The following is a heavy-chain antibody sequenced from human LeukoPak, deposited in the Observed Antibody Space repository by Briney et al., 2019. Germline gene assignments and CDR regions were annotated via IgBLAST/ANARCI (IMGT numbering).Heavy chain of an antibody. V-gene: IGHV4-34*01. CDR2: INHGGST. Sequence: PSETLSLTCAVSGGSFSGHYWNWIRHPPGKGLEWIGEINHGGSTNYNPSLKSRVTISVDTSQNQFSLRLSSVTAADTAVYYCARGRYVTTRGGAAAGFLDYWGQGTLVTVST. CDR3: ARGRYVTTRGGAAAGFLDY. D-gene: IGHD6-13*01. CDR1: GGSFSGHY. J-gene: IGHJ4*02.